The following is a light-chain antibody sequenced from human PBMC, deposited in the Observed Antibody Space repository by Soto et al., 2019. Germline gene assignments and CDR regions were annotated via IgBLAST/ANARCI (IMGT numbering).Light chain of an antibody. CDR1: QSVDSRF. Sequence: EIVLTQSPGTLSLSPGERATLSCRASQSVDSRFLSWYQQKPGQAPRLLMYVASIRATGFPDRFSGGGSGTYLPLSIRRLEPEDVAVYYCQQYDSSRTFGQGTKVEMK. CDR3: QQYDSSRT. J-gene: IGKJ1*01. V-gene: IGKV3-20*01. CDR2: VAS.